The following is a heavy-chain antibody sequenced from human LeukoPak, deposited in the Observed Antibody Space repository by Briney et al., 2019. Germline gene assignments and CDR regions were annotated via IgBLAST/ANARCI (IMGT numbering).Heavy chain of an antibody. CDR3: ARMWSYYYGSGSPNWFDP. CDR2: IIPIFGTA. D-gene: IGHD3-10*01. V-gene: IGHV1-69*06. Sequence: SVKVSCKASEGTFSSYAISWVRQAPGQGLEWMGGIIPIFGTANYAQKFQGRVTITADKSTSTAYMELSSLRSEDTAVYYCARMWSYYYGSGSPNWFDPWGQGTLVTVSS. J-gene: IGHJ5*02. CDR1: EGTFSSYA.